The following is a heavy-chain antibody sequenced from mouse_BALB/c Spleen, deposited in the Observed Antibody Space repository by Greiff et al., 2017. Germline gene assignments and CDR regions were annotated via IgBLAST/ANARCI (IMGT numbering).Heavy chain of an antibody. Sequence: QVQLQQSGAELARPGASVKMSCKASGYTFTSYTMHWVKQRPGQGLEWIGYINPSSGYTNYNQKFKDKATLAADKSSSTAYMQLSSLTSEDSAVYYCARRRKSGRDYAMDYWGQGTSVTVSS. J-gene: IGHJ4*01. CDR1: GYTFTSYT. CDR2: INPSSGYT. D-gene: IGHD1-1*01. CDR3: ARRRKSGRDYAMDY. V-gene: IGHV1-4*01.